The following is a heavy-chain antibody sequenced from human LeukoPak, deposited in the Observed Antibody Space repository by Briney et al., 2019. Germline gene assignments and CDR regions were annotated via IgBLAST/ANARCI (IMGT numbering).Heavy chain of an antibody. V-gene: IGHV4-39*07. CDR1: GGSISSSSYY. Sequence: SETLSLTCTVSGGSISSSSYYWGWIRQPPGKGLEWIGSIYYSGSTYYNPSLKSRVTISVDTSKNQFSLKLSSVTAADTAVYYCARVLLAAGIFIDNWFDPWGQGTLVTVSS. CDR2: IYYSGST. J-gene: IGHJ5*02. D-gene: IGHD6-13*01. CDR3: ARVLLAAGIFIDNWFDP.